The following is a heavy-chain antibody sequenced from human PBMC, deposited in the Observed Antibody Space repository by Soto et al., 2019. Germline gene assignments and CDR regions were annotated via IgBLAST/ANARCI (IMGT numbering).Heavy chain of an antibody. D-gene: IGHD2-15*01. Sequence: SETLSLTCTVSGGSITSGGSFWSWIRQHPGKGPEWIAFIGYSGATSYNPSLASRVTISADTYKSQFSLNLRSVTAADTAVYYCARGGASSKWFAPWGQGTLVTVLL. V-gene: IGHV4-31*03. CDR2: IGYSGAT. J-gene: IGHJ5*02. CDR1: GGSITSGGSF. CDR3: ARGGASSKWFAP.